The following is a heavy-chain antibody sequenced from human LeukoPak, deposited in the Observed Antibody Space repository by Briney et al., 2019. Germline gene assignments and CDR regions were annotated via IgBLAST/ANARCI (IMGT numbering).Heavy chain of an antibody. J-gene: IGHJ4*02. CDR3: ARVPRELLGC. CDR1: GYTFTSYD. V-gene: IGHV1-8*01. D-gene: IGHD1-26*01. CDR2: MNPNSGDT. Sequence: GASVKVSCKASGYTFTSYDINWVRQATGQGLEWMGYMNPNSGDTGYAQQFQGRVTMTRNTSISTAYMELSSLRSEDTAVYYCARVPRELLGCWGQGTLVTVSS.